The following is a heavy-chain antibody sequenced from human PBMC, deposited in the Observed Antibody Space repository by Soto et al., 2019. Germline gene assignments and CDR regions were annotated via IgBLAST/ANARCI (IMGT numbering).Heavy chain of an antibody. CDR2: INWNGGDT. CDR3: ARDQDLRYFDWFRPAFEI. Sequence: EVQLVESGGGVVRPGGSLRLSCAASGFTFGDYGVSWVRQAPGKGLEWVSGINWNGGDTAYADSVKGRFTISRDNAKNSLYLQMNSLRVEDTALYYCARDQDLRYFDWFRPAFEIWGQGTMVSVSS. CDR1: GFTFGDYG. D-gene: IGHD3-9*01. V-gene: IGHV3-20*04. J-gene: IGHJ3*02.